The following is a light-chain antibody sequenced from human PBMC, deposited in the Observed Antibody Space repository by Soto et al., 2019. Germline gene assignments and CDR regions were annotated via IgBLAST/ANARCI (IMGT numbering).Light chain of an antibody. Sequence: QSVLTQPPSVSAAPGQRVTISCSGSSSNIGNNYVSWYQHLPGTAPKLLIYDNSERPSGIPDRFSGSKSGTSATLGITGLQTGDEADYYCGSWDSSLSAYVFGTGTRSPS. CDR2: DNS. CDR3: GSWDSSLSAYV. V-gene: IGLV1-51*01. CDR1: SSNIGNNY. J-gene: IGLJ1*01.